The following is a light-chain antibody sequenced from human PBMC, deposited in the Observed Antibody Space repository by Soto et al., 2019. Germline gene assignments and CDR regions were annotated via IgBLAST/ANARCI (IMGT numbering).Light chain of an antibody. Sequence: QSALTQPASVSGSPGQSISISGTGTSSDVGNYDYVSWYQQYPGKAPKLMIYAVSRRPSGVSNRFSGSKSGNTASLTISGLQAEDEADYYCTSYTPSSTYVFGTGTKLTVL. CDR2: AVS. J-gene: IGLJ1*01. CDR3: TSYTPSSTYV. CDR1: SSDVGNYDY. V-gene: IGLV2-14*03.